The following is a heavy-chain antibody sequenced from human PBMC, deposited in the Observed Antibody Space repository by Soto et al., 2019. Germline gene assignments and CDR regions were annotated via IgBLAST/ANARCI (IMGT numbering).Heavy chain of an antibody. V-gene: IGHV3-21*01. D-gene: IGHD2-21*01. Sequence: EVQLVESGGGLVKPGGSLRLSCAASGFTFNTYDMNWVRQAPGKGLEWVSSITTSSAYIYYADSLKGRITISRYNAKNSRFLQMNSLRAADTAVYYCVRSGTARLLRHSWFATWGQGTLVTVSS. J-gene: IGHJ5*02. CDR3: VRSGTARLLRHSWFAT. CDR1: GFTFNTYD. CDR2: ITTSSAYI.